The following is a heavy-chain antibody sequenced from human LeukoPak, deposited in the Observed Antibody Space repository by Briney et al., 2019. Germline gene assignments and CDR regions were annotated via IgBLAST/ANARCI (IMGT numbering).Heavy chain of an antibody. CDR2: IWYDGSNK. CDR3: ARDSGSYYFTFDY. V-gene: IGHV3-33*01. Sequence: GGSLRLSCAASGFTFSSYGMHWVRQAPGKGLEWVAVIWYDGSNKYYADSVKGRFTISRDNSKNTLYLQMNSLRAEDTAVYHCARDSGSYYFTFDYWGQGTLVTVSS. CDR1: GFTFSSYG. J-gene: IGHJ4*02. D-gene: IGHD1-26*01.